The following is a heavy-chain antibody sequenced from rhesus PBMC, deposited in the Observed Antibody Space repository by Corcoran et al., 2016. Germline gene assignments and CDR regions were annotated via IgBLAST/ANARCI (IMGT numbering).Heavy chain of an antibody. J-gene: IGHJ4*01. V-gene: IGHV4-160*01. Sequence: QVQLQESGPGLVKPSETLSLTCAVSGGSISSNYWSWIRQPPGKGLEWIGYIYGSNGSNHYNPSLKSRVTISTDTSKNQFSLKLCSVTAADTAVYYCAGGQGYSGYSFGDFDYWGHGVLVTVSP. D-gene: IGHD5-30*01. CDR1: GGSISSNY. CDR3: AGGQGYSGYSFGDFDY. CDR2: IYGSNGSN.